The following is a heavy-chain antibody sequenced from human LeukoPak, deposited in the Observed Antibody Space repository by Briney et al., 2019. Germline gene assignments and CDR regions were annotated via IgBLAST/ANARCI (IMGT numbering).Heavy chain of an antibody. CDR2: ISGSGDSA. J-gene: IGHJ5*02. V-gene: IGHV3-23*01. Sequence: PGGSLRLSCAASGFTFSSYGMSWVCQAPGKGLEWVSAISGSGDSAYYADSVKGRFTISRDNSKNTLDLQVNSLRAEDTAVYYCAKGGPGFNWFDPWGQGTLVTVSS. CDR3: AKGGPGFNWFDP. CDR1: GFTFSSYG.